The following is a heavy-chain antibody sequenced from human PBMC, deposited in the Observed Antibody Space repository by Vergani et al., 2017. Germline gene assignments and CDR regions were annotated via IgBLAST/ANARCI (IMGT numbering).Heavy chain of an antibody. D-gene: IGHD3-22*01. Sequence: QVQLQESGPGLVKPSETLSLTCTVSGYSISSGYYWGWIRQPPGKGLEWIGSIYHSGSTYYNPSLKSRVTISVDTSKNQFSLKLSSVTAADTAVYYCARDHGYYASSGYYYWGQGTLVTVSS. CDR3: ARDHGYYASSGYYY. CDR1: GYSISSGYY. V-gene: IGHV4-38-2*02. CDR2: IYHSGST. J-gene: IGHJ4*02.